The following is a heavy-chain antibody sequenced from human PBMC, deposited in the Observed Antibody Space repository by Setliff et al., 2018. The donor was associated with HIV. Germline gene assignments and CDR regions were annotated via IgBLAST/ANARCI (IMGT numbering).Heavy chain of an antibody. CDR2: INHSGST. Sequence: SETLSLTCAVYGGSFSGYYWSWIRQPPGKGLEWIGEINHSGSTNYNPSLKSRVTISLDRSKTQFSLKLSSVTAADAAVYYCARGPLPRADHGGQGTLVTVS. J-gene: IGHJ5*02. CDR3: ARGPLPRADH. CDR1: GGSFSGYY. V-gene: IGHV4-34*01.